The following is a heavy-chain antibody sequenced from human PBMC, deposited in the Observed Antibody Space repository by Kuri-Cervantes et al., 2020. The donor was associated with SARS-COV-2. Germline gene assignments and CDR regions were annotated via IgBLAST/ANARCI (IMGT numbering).Heavy chain of an antibody. CDR2: IKQDGSEK. D-gene: IGHD4-17*01. CDR1: GFTVSSNY. Sequence: GGSLRLSCVASGFTVSSNYMSWVRQAPGKGLERVASIKQDGSEKYYVDSVKGRFTISRDNAKNSLYLQMNILRAEDTAVYYCARPLSYGDSQGLDYWGQGTLVTVSS. CDR3: ARPLSYGDSQGLDY. V-gene: IGHV3-7*01. J-gene: IGHJ4*02.